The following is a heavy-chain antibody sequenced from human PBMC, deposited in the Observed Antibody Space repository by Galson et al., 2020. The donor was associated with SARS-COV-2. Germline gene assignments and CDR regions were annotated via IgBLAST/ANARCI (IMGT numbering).Heavy chain of an antibody. D-gene: IGHD6-6*01. Sequence: GGSLRLSCAASGFTFSSYAMNWVRQAPGKGLEWVSAISGSGGSTYYADSVKGRFTISRDNAKNTLYLQMNSLRAEDTAVYYCARGMSFGFVAALDYWGQGTLVTVSS. CDR3: ARGMSFGFVAALDY. V-gene: IGHV3-23*01. CDR1: GFTFSSYA. J-gene: IGHJ4*02. CDR2: ISGSGGST.